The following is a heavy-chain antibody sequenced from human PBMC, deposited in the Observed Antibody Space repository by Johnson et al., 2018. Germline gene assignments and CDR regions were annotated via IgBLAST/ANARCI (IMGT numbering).Heavy chain of an antibody. CDR1: GFTFSDHY. V-gene: IGHV3-72*01. J-gene: IGHJ3*02. CDR2: ARNKANSYTT. CDR3: ARGASCSGAPCSHPFDI. Sequence: VQLVQSGGGLVQPGGSLRLSCAASGFTFSDHYMDWVRQAPGTGLEWVGRARNKANSYTTYEAASVRGSFTVSRDDSKNSLYLQMNSLRTEDTAVYYCARGASCSGAPCSHPFDILGQGTMVSVSS. D-gene: IGHD2-15*01.